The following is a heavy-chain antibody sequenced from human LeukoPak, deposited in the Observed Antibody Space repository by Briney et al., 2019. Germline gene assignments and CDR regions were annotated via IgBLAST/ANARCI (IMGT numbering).Heavy chain of an antibody. J-gene: IGHJ4*02. D-gene: IGHD3-22*01. CDR1: GYTFTSYD. CDR2: MNPNSGNT. Sequence: PGASVKVSCKASGYTFTSYDINWVRQATGQGLEWMGWMNPNSGNTGYAQKFQGRVTMTGNTSISTAYMELSSLRSEDTAVYYCARGASTSYYYDSSGYYSTNFDHWGQGTLVTVSS. CDR3: ARGASTSYYYDSSGYYSTNFDH. V-gene: IGHV1-8*01.